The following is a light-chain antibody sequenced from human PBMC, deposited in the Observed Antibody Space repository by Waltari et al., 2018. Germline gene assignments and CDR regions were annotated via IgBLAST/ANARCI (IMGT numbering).Light chain of an antibody. CDR1: QSDVGGYHL. CDR3: SSYTSSATPV. J-gene: IGLJ2*01. V-gene: IGLV2-14*01. Sequence: QYALTQPASVSGSPGQSITTSCPGTQSDVGGYHLVSWYQQYPGKAPKLMIFEVSKRPSGVSNLFSGSKSGSTASLTISGLQAEDEADYYCSSYTSSATPVFGGGTKLTVL. CDR2: EVS.